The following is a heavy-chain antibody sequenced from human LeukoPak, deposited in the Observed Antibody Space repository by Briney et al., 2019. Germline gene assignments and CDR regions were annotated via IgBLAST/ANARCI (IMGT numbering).Heavy chain of an antibody. CDR1: GFNVSSHH. V-gene: IGHV3-66*02. CDR3: ARDRYSYDYALDC. Sequence: PGGSLRLSCAVSGFNVSSHHMNWVRQAPGKGLEWVSVIYSGGFSGGGPHYADSVKGRFTISRDNSNNTLYLQMNSLRAEDSAVYYCARDRYSYDYALDCWGQGTLVTVSS. J-gene: IGHJ4*02. D-gene: IGHD5-18*01. CDR2: IYSGGFSGGGP.